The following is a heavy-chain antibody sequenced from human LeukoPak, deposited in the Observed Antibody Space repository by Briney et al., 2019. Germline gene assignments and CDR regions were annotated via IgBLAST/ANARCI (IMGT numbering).Heavy chain of an antibody. J-gene: IGHJ4*02. CDR2: IRQDGSEQ. CDR1: GFTFSNNW. D-gene: IGHD1-26*01. CDR3: ASYSGSYSFDY. Sequence: AGGSLRLSCVASGFTFSNNWMSWVRQAPGKGLEWVANIRQDGSEQYYGDSVKGRFTISRDNAKNSLYLQMNSLRAEDTAVYFCASYSGSYSFDYWGQGTLVTASS. V-gene: IGHV3-7*01.